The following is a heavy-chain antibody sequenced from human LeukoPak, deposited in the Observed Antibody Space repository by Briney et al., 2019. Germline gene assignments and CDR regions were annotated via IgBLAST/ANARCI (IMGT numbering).Heavy chain of an antibody. CDR1: GFTFSTYG. CDR2: IWYDGSNK. D-gene: IGHD3-22*01. Sequence: PGGSLRLSCAASGFTFSTYGMHWVRQAPGKGLEWMAIIWYDGSNKYYADSVRGRFTISRDNSKNMLYLQMNSLRVEDTAMYYCAVLGGYYHDTSGYEIWGQGTLVTVSS. CDR3: AVLGGYYHDTSGYEI. J-gene: IGHJ4*02. V-gene: IGHV3-33*01.